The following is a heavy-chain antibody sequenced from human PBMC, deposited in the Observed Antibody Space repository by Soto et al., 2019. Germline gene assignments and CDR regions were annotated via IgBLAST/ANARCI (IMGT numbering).Heavy chain of an antibody. CDR3: ARYCNNYDCSNLYYFEY. V-gene: IGHV4-61*01. D-gene: IGHD2-8*01. Sequence: PSETLSLTCTFSVCSVINVMYDWSLIRQPPWKGLEWIGNVYFTGTTIYNPSLKSRVTMSVDTYKDQFFLKLTSVTAADTAVYYCARYCNNYDCSNLYYFEYWGMGHLVTVSS. J-gene: IGHJ4*02. CDR1: VCSVINVMYD. CDR2: VYFTGTT.